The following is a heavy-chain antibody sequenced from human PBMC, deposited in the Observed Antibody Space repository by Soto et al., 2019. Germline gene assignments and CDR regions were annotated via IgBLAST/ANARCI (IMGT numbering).Heavy chain of an antibody. J-gene: IGHJ4*02. CDR1: GGSVSSDGYY. CDR3: ASDRWGYSIDY. CDR2: IHFTGRS. D-gene: IGHD5-18*01. V-gene: IGHV4-31*11. Sequence: QGQLQESGPGLVKPSQTLSLTCAVSGGSVSSDGYYWHWIRQHPGKGPEWIGYIHFTGRSYYKPSLQSRITMSVDTSKNQVFLSLRSVTAADTAVYYCASDRWGYSIDYWGQGTLVTVSS.